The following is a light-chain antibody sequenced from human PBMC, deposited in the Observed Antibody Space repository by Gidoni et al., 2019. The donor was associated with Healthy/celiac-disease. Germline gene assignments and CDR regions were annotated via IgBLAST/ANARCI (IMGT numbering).Light chain of an antibody. CDR2: GAS. CDR1: QSVGSSY. Sequence: EIVLTQSPGTLSLSPGERATLSCRASQSVGSSYLAWYQQKPGQAPRLLIYGASSRATGIPDRFSGSGSGTDFTLTISRLEPEDFAVYYCQQYGSSPPSFXXXTKLEIK. CDR3: QQYGSSPPS. J-gene: IGKJ2*03. V-gene: IGKV3-20*01.